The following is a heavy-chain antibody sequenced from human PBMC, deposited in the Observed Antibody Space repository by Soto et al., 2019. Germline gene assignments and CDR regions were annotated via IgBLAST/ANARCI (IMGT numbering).Heavy chain of an antibody. CDR2: ISPSGTT. J-gene: IGHJ4*02. Sequence: SETLSLTCSLSMGSLSGYYWSWIRQPPGKGLEWIGEISPSGTTNYSPSLKSRGSISVDTSKNQFSLNLTSLTAADTAVDYCARAPKVSGSAKTRPDFWGQGSVVTVSS. CDR1: MGSLSGYY. D-gene: IGHD6-6*01. V-gene: IGHV4-34*01. CDR3: ARAPKVSGSAKTRPDF.